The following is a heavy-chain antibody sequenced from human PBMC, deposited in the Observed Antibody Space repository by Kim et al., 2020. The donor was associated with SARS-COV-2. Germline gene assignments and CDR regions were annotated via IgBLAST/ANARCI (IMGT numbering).Heavy chain of an antibody. CDR1: GYTFTGYY. V-gene: IGHV1-2*02. CDR2: INPNSGGT. J-gene: IGHJ5*02. D-gene: IGHD1-7*01. Sequence: ASVKVSCKASGYTFTGYYMHWVRQAPGQGLEWMGWINPNSGGTNYAQKFQGRVTMTRDTSISTAYMELSRLRSDDTAVYYCASAGWVWNSDKKRFGFDPWGQGTLVTVSS. CDR3: ASAGWVWNSDKKRFGFDP.